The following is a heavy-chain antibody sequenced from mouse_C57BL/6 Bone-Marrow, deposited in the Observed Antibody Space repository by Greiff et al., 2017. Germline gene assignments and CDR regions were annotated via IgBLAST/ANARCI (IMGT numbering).Heavy chain of an antibody. CDR1: GYTFTSYW. CDR3: ARSGDYGDYDAMDY. Sequence: VKLQQPGAELVMPGASVKLSCKASGYTFTSYWMHWVKQRPGQGLEWIGEIDPSDSYTNYNQKFKGKSTLTVDKSSSTAYMQLSSLTSEDSAVXYCARSGDYGDYDAMDYWGQGTSVTVSS. CDR2: IDPSDSYT. J-gene: IGHJ4*01. V-gene: IGHV1-69*01. D-gene: IGHD2-4*01.